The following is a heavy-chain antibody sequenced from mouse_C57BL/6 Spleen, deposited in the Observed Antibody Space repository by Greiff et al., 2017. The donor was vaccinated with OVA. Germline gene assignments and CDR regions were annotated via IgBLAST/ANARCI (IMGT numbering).Heavy chain of an antibody. CDR3: ARRQLRAMDY. J-gene: IGHJ4*01. Sequence: QVQLKESGAELVRPGPSVKMSCKASGYTFTNYWIGWAKQRPGHGLEWIGDIYPGGGYTNYNEKFKGKATLTADKSSSTAYMQFSSLTSEDSAIYYCARRQLRAMDYWGQGTSVTVSS. CDR2: IYPGGGYT. V-gene: IGHV1-63*01. CDR1: GYTFTNYW. D-gene: IGHD3-2*01.